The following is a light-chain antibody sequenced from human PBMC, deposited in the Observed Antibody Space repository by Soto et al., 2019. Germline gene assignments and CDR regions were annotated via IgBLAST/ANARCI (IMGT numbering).Light chain of an antibody. CDR2: GAS. V-gene: IGKV3-20*01. CDR3: QQYGSSPLT. Sequence: EIVLTQSPGTLSLSPGERATLSCRASQSVSSSYLGWYQQKPGQAPRLLIYGASSRATGIPDRFSGSGSGTDITLTISRLEPEDFAVYYCQQYGSSPLTFGGGTKVEI. CDR1: QSVSSSY. J-gene: IGKJ4*01.